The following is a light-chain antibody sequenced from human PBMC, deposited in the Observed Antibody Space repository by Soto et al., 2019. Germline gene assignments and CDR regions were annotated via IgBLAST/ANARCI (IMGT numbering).Light chain of an antibody. CDR3: CSYAGSYTFYV. J-gene: IGLJ1*01. CDR1: SSDVGGYNY. Sequence: QSVLTQPRSVSGSPGQSVAISCTGTSSDVGGYNYVSWYQQHPGTAPKLMIYDVTKWPSGVPDRFSGSKSGNTASLTISGLQAEDEADYYCCSYAGSYTFYVFGTGTKLTVL. CDR2: DVT. V-gene: IGLV2-11*01.